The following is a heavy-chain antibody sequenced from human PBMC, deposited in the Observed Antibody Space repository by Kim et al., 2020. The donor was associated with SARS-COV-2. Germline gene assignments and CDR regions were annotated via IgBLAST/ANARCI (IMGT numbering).Heavy chain of an antibody. CDR3: ARDLRKGRYFDY. J-gene: IGHJ4*02. CDR2: MWSDGSKI. CDR1: GFTFSIYG. V-gene: IGHV3-33*01. Sequence: GGSLRLSCAASGFTFSIYGMHWVRQAPGKGLEWVALMWSDGSKIYYADSVRGRFTISRDNSRNTLYLQMTSLRAEDTAVYYCARDLRKGRYFDYWGQGTLVTVSS.